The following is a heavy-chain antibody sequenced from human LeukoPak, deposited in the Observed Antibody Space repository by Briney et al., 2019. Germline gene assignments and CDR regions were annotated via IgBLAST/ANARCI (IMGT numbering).Heavy chain of an antibody. CDR1: GFTFTSSA. Sequence: SVKVSCKASGFTFTSSAVQWVRQARGQRLEWIGWIVVGSGNTNYAQKFQERVTITRDMSTSTAYMELSSLRSEDTAVYYCAATKIKSITIFGDEVWGKGTTVTVSS. J-gene: IGHJ6*04. CDR3: AATKIKSITIFGDEV. CDR2: IVVGSGNT. D-gene: IGHD3-3*01. V-gene: IGHV1-58*01.